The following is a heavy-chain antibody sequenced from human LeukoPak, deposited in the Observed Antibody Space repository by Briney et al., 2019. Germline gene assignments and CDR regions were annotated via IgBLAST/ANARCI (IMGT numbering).Heavy chain of an antibody. CDR3: ARACSGGSCYPQDDYYYYGMDV. V-gene: IGHV3-33*01. CDR1: GFTFSSYG. Sequence: GGSLRLSCAASGFTFSSYGMHWVRQAPGKGLEWVAVIWYDGSNKYYADSVKGRFTISRDNSKNTLYLQMNSLRAKDTAVYYCARACSGGSCYPQDDYYYYGMDVWGKGTTVTVSS. D-gene: IGHD2-15*01. J-gene: IGHJ6*04. CDR2: IWYDGSNK.